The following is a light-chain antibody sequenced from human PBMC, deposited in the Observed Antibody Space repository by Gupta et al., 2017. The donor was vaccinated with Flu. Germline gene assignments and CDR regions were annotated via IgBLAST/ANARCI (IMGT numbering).Light chain of an antibody. Sequence: QSVLTQPPSVSAAPGQKVTISCSVSTSNIINNYVSWYQQLPGTAPKLLIYQNNKRPSGIPDRFSGSKSGTSATLGITGLQTGDEADYYCGTWDNSLNAYVLGTGTKVTVL. CDR1: TSNIINNY. J-gene: IGLJ1*01. CDR3: GTWDNSLNAYV. CDR2: QNN. V-gene: IGLV1-51*02.